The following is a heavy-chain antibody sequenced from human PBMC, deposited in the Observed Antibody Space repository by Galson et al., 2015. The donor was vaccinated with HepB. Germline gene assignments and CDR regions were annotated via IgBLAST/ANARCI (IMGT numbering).Heavy chain of an antibody. D-gene: IGHD2-2*01. Sequence: QSGAEVKKPGESLKISCKGSGYSSTSYWIGWVRQMPGKGLEWMGIIYPGDSDTRYSPSFQGQVTISADKSISTAYLRWSSLKASDTAMYYCARHGQYCSSTSCYAQGFDYWGQGTLVTVSS. V-gene: IGHV5-51*01. CDR3: ARHGQYCSSTSCYAQGFDY. J-gene: IGHJ4*02. CDR1: GYSSTSYW. CDR2: IYPGDSDT.